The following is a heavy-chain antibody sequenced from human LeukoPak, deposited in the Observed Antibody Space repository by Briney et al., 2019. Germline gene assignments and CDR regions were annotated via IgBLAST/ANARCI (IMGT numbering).Heavy chain of an antibody. V-gene: IGHV4-39*07. CDR2: IYYSGNT. D-gene: IGHD1-14*01. CDR1: GVSISSSNSY. Sequence: SETLSLTCTVSGVSISSSNSYWGWIRQPPGKGLEWIGSIYYSGNTYYNASLKSQVSISIDTSKNQFSLKLSSVTAADTAVYYCARFPGGAEYRHYYYMDVWGTGTTVTVSS. CDR3: ARFPGGAEYRHYYYMDV. J-gene: IGHJ6*03.